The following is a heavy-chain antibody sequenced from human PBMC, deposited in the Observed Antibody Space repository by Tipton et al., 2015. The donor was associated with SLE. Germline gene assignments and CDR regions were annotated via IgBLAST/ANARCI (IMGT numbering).Heavy chain of an antibody. J-gene: IGHJ4*02. CDR3: ARYTWDDIDY. D-gene: IGHD1-20*01. V-gene: IGHV3-23*05. Sequence: SLRLSCAASGFTFIRYAMSWVRQAPGKGLEWVALTYANDNTYYGHSVKGRFTISRDSSKNTLYLQMNTLRAEDTAVYYCARYTWDDIDYWGQGALVAVSS. CDR1: GFTFIRYA. CDR2: TYANDNT.